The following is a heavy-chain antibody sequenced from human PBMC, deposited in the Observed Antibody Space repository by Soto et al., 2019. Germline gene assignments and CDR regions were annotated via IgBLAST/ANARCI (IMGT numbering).Heavy chain of an antibody. Sequence: EVQLVESGGGLVKPGGSLRLSCAASGFTFSSYSMNWVRQAPGKGLEWVSSISSSSSYIYYADSVKGRFTISRDNAKNSLYLQMNSLRAEDTAVYYCARDGGGSSGWPARDYGMDVWGQGTTVTVSS. D-gene: IGHD2-15*01. CDR2: ISSSSSYI. CDR3: ARDGGGSSGWPARDYGMDV. V-gene: IGHV3-21*01. J-gene: IGHJ6*02. CDR1: GFTFSSYS.